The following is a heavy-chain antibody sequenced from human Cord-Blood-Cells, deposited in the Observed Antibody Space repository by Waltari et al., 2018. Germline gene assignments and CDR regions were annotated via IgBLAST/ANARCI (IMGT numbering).Heavy chain of an antibody. J-gene: IGHJ4*02. V-gene: IGHV1-69*01. CDR2: IIPIFGTA. D-gene: IGHD1-26*01. CDR3: ARLVGAMYYFDY. CDR1: GGTFSSYH. Sequence: QVQLVQSGAEVTKPGSSVKVSCKASGGTFSSYHLTWVAQAPGQGLEWMGGIIPIFGTANDAQKFQGRVTITADESTSTAYRELSSLRSEDTAVYYCARLVGAMYYFDYWGQGTLVTVSS.